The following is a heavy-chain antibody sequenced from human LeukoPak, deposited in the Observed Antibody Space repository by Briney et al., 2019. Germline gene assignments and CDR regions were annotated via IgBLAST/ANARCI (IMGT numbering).Heavy chain of an antibody. CDR2: ISGSGGST. V-gene: IGHV3-23*01. Sequence: GGSLRLSCAASVFTFSSYAMSCVRQAPGKGLEWVSAISGSGGSTYYADSVKGRFTISRDNSKNTLYLQMNSLRAEDTAVYYCAKGDGDYVRNWFDPWGQGTLVTVSS. CDR3: AKGDGDYVRNWFDP. J-gene: IGHJ5*02. D-gene: IGHD4-17*01. CDR1: VFTFSSYA.